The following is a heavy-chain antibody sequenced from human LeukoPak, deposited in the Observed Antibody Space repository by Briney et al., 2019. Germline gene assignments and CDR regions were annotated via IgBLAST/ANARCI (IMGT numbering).Heavy chain of an antibody. J-gene: IGHJ6*02. D-gene: IGHD3-10*01. CDR2: ISYDGSNK. CDR1: GFTFSSYG. Sequence: GGSLRLSCAASGFTFSSYGMHWVRQAPGKGLEWVAVISYDGSNKYYADSVKGRFTISRDNSKNTLYLQMNSLRAEDTAVYNCAKRVEGYYGSGSYWGDYYYGMDVWGQGTTVTVSS. CDR3: AKRVEGYYGSGSYWGDYYYGMDV. V-gene: IGHV3-30*18.